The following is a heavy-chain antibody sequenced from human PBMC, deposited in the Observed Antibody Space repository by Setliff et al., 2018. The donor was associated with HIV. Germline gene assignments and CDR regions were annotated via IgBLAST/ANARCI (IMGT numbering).Heavy chain of an antibody. V-gene: IGHV4-38-2*01. CDR2: LYHSGTN. CDR1: GYSISSGYL. Sequence: PSETLSLTCVVSGYSISSGYLWGWIRQPPGKGLEWIGCLYHSGTNFYNPSLKSRVTISLDTSTNRFSLKLNSVTAADTAIYYCARQVGSQYSYWAYYFDSWGQGALVTV. D-gene: IGHD5-18*01. CDR3: ARQVGSQYSYWAYYFDS. J-gene: IGHJ4*02.